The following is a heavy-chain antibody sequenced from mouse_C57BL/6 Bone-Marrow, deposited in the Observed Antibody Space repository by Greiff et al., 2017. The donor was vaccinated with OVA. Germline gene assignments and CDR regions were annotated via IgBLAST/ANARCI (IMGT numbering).Heavy chain of an antibody. Sequence: SGAELVRPGASVTLSCKASGYTFTDYEMHWVKQTPVHGLEWIGAIDPETGGTAYNQKFKGKAILTADKSSSTAYMELRSLTSEDSAVYYCTSYYDYDERNYWGQGTTLTVSS. D-gene: IGHD2-4*01. V-gene: IGHV1-15*01. J-gene: IGHJ2*01. CDR3: TSYYDYDERNY. CDR1: GYTFTDYE. CDR2: IDPETGGT.